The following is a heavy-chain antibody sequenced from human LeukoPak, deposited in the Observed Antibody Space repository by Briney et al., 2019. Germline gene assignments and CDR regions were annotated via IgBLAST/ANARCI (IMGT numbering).Heavy chain of an antibody. CDR2: IGGSGGST. CDR1: GFAFSTYA. V-gene: IGHV3-23*01. CDR3: AKNRALHEIDY. J-gene: IGHJ4*02. Sequence: PGGSLRLSCAASGFAFSTYAMSWVRQPQGKGLEWVSGIGGSGGSTYYADSVKGRFTISRDNSKNTLYLQMNSLIAGDTAIYYCAKNRALHEIDYWGQGTLVTVSS. D-gene: IGHD2-21*01.